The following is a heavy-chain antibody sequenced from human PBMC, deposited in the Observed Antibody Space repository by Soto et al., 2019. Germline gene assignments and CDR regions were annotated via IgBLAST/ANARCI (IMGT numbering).Heavy chain of an antibody. CDR2: SYHNGET. CDR3: ARTPISGGMDV. CDR1: GGSISSGGNS. Sequence: KPSETLSLTCTVSGGSISSGGNSWTWIRQSPGKGLEWIGYSYHNGETYYNPSLQSRVTILLDRSKNQFSLILSSVTAADTAIYYCARTPISGGMDVWGPGTTVTVSS. J-gene: IGHJ6*02. V-gene: IGHV4-30-2*06. D-gene: IGHD3-3*01.